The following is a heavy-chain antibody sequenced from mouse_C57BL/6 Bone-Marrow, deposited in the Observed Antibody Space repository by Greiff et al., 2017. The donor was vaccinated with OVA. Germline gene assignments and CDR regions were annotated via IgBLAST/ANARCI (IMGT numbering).Heavy chain of an antibody. V-gene: IGHV7-1*01. CDR2: SRNKANDYTT. D-gene: IGHD1-1*01. J-gene: IGHJ1*03. CDR3: ARDAGYYGSSYNWYFDV. Sequence: DVKLVESGGGLVQSGRSLRLSCATSGFTFSDFYMEWVRQAPGKGLEWIAASRNKANDYTTEYSASVKGRFIVSRDTSQSILYLQMNALRAEDTAIYYCARDAGYYGSSYNWYFDVWGTGTTVTVSS. CDR1: GFTFSDFY.